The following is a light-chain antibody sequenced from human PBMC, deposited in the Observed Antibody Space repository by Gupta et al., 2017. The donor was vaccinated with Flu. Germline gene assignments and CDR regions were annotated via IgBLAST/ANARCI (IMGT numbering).Light chain of an antibody. CDR3: QSADSSGTYAV. V-gene: IGLV3-25*02. J-gene: IGLJ1*01. CDR1: ALPKQY. CDR2: NDT. Sequence: SYELTQPPSVSVSPGQTATITCSGDALPKQYAYWYQQRPGQAPVVVISNDTERPSGIPERFSGSSSGTTVTLTISGVQAEDEADYFCQSADSSGTYAVFGTGTKVTVL.